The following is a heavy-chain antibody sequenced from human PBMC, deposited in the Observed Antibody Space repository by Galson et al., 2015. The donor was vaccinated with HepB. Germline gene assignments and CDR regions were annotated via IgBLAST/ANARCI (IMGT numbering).Heavy chain of an antibody. Sequence: SLRLSCAASGFTFSSYSMNWVRQAPGKGLEWVSSISSSSSYIYYADSVKGRFTISRDNAKNSLYLQMNSLRAEDTAVYYCARSLRGEQDGFDYWGQGTLVTVSS. V-gene: IGHV3-21*01. CDR1: GFTFSSYS. CDR3: ARSLRGEQDGFDY. CDR2: ISSSSSYI. J-gene: IGHJ4*02. D-gene: IGHD3-16*01.